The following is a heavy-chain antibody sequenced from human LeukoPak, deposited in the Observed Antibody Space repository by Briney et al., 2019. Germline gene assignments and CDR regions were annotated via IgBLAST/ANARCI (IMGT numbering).Heavy chain of an antibody. CDR3: ARVTAYYDSSGPFFDY. CDR2: INIDGSST. CDR1: GFTFSNYW. D-gene: IGHD3-22*01. V-gene: IGHV3-74*01. J-gene: IGHJ4*02. Sequence: GGSLRLSCAASGFTFSNYWMHWVRQAPGKGLVWVSRINIDGSSTSYADSVKGRFTISRDNAKNTLYLQMNSLRVEDTAVYHCARVTAYYDSSGPFFDYWGQGTLVTVSS.